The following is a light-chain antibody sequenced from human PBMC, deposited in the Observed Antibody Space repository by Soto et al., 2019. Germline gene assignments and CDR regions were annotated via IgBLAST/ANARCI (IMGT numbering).Light chain of an antibody. Sequence: EIVMTQSPATLSVSPGGSATLSCRASQHVSSNFAWYRQKPGQAPTLLIYRASTRATGIPARFSGSGSGTEFTLTISSLQSGDFAVYYWQQYNNWPYTFGQGTKLEIK. CDR1: QHVSSN. CDR2: RAS. V-gene: IGKV3-15*01. J-gene: IGKJ2*01. CDR3: QQYNNWPYT.